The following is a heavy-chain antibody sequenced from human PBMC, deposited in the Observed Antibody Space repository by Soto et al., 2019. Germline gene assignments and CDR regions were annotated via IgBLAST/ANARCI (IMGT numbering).Heavy chain of an antibody. J-gene: IGHJ4*02. CDR2: IYYSGTT. CDR1: GGSISPYY. V-gene: IGHV4-59*08. Sequence: PSETLSLTCTVSGGSISPYYWSWIRQPPGKGLEWIGYIYYSGTTNYNPSLESRVTISVDTSKNQFSLTLSSVTAADTAVYYCAKGGGRFDYWGQGTLVTVSS. CDR3: AKGGGRFDY. D-gene: IGHD2-15*01.